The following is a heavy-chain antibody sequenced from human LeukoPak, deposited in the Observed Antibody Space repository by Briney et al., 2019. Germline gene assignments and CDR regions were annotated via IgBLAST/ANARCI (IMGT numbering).Heavy chain of an antibody. Sequence: SENLSLTCTVSGDSISISSYSWAWVRQPPGKRLEWIGVFHYSGNTYYNPSLNNRVTISVDTSKIQFFLTLTSLTVTDTAVYYCARQPTGYPNWFDPWGQGILVTVSS. CDR2: FHYSGNT. V-gene: IGHV4-39*01. CDR1: GDSISISSYS. J-gene: IGHJ5*02. D-gene: IGHD3-9*01. CDR3: ARQPTGYPNWFDP.